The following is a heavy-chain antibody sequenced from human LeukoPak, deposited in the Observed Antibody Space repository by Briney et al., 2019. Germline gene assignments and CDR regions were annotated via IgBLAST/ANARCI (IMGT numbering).Heavy chain of an antibody. CDR2: ISSSSSYI. Sequence: SGGSLRLSCAASGFTFSSYSMNWVRQAPGRGLEWVSSISSSSSYIYYADSVKGRFTISRDNAKNSLYLQMNSLRAEDTAVYYCAKAGPGTAMAHYYYYMDVWGKGTTVTVSS. J-gene: IGHJ6*03. CDR3: AKAGPGTAMAHYYYYMDV. CDR1: GFTFSSYS. D-gene: IGHD5-18*01. V-gene: IGHV3-21*04.